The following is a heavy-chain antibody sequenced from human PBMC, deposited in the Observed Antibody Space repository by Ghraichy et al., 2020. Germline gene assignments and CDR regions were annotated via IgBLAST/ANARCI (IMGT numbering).Heavy chain of an antibody. CDR2: IYYSGST. V-gene: IGHV4-39*01. CDR3: GSGLNDY. Sequence: SETLSLTCTVSGGSISSSHYYWGWIRQPPGKGLEWIGSIYYSGSTNYNPSLKSRVTISLDTSKNQFSLKLSSVTAADTAVYYCGSGLNDYWGQGTLVTVSS. D-gene: IGHD3/OR15-3a*01. J-gene: IGHJ4*02. CDR1: GGSISSSHYY.